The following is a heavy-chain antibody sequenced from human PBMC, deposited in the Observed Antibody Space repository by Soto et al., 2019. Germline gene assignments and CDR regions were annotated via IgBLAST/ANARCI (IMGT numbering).Heavy chain of an antibody. CDR2: INAGNGNT. Sequence: ASLKVSCKASGYTFTNYIIHWVRQAPGQRLEWTGWINAGNGNTKYSQKFQGRVTITRDTSASTAYMELSSLRSEDTAVYYCARGDLTPFNYWGQGTLVTVSS. J-gene: IGHJ4*02. CDR3: ARGDLTPFNY. V-gene: IGHV1-3*01. CDR1: GYTFTNYI. D-gene: IGHD7-27*01.